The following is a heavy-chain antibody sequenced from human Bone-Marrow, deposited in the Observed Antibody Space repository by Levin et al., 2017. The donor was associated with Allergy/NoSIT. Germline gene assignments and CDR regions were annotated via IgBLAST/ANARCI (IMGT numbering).Heavy chain of an antibody. J-gene: IGHJ4*02. CDR1: GGSLNTYY. Sequence: PGGSLRLSCTVSGGSLNTYYCTWIRQAPGKGLEWIGHIYHTGSTTYNPSLKSRVTMSVDTSKHQFSLKLRSVAAADTAIYYCARQEYSGYDYLEFDSWGQGTLVTVSS. D-gene: IGHD5-12*01. CDR3: ARQEYSGYDYLEFDS. V-gene: IGHV4-59*08. CDR2: IYHTGST.